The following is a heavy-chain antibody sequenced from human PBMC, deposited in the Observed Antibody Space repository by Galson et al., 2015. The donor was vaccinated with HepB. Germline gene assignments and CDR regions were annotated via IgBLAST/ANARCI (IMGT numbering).Heavy chain of an antibody. J-gene: IGHJ4*02. D-gene: IGHD6-19*01. CDR3: ARASVAGYVDY. CDR1: GFTFRRNS. Sequence: SLRLSCAASGFTFRRNSMNWVRQAPGKGLEWVSSIDSSSSYIYYADSVKGRFTISRDNANNSLYLQMNSLRAEDTAAYYCARASVAGYVDYWGQGTLVTVSS. CDR2: IDSSSSYI. V-gene: IGHV3-21*01.